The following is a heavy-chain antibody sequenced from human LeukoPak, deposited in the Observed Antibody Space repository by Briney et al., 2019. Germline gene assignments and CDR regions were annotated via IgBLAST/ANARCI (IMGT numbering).Heavy chain of an antibody. D-gene: IGHD3-16*01. CDR3: AREGEAFGDNWFDP. J-gene: IGHJ5*02. Sequence: SVKVSCKASGGTFSSYAISWVRQAPGQGLEWMGGVIPIFGTANYAQKFQGRVTITADESTSTAYMELSSLRSEDTAVYYCAREGEAFGDNWFDPWGQGTLVTVSS. V-gene: IGHV1-69*13. CDR1: GGTFSSYA. CDR2: VIPIFGTA.